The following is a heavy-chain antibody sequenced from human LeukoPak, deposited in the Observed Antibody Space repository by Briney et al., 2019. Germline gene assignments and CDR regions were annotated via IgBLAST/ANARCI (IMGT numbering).Heavy chain of an antibody. Sequence: GGSLRLSCAASGFTVSSNYMSWVRQAPGKGLEWVSVIYSGGSTYYADSVKGRFTISRDNSKNTLYLQMNSLRAEDTAVYYCAKAGSSYYPHFDYWGQGTLVTVSS. J-gene: IGHJ4*02. D-gene: IGHD1-26*01. V-gene: IGHV3-66*01. CDR3: AKAGSSYYPHFDY. CDR2: IYSGGST. CDR1: GFTVSSNY.